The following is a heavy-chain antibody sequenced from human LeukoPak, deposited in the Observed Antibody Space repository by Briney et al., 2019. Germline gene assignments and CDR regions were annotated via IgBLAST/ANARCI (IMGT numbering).Heavy chain of an antibody. J-gene: IGHJ3*02. CDR2: ISSDGDTK. CDR1: GFTFSSYP. V-gene: IGHV3-30-3*01. CDR3: ARSLRVPAVADAFDI. D-gene: IGHD2-2*01. Sequence: GGSLRLSCAASGFTFSSYPMHWVRQAPGKGLEWLAVISSDGDTKYYADSVQGRFTVSRDDSQNTLSLQMNSLRPEDTAVYYCARSLRVPAVADAFDIWGQGTMVTVSS.